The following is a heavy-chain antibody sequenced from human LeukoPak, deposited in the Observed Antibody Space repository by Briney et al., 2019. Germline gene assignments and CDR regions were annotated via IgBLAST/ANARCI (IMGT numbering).Heavy chain of an antibody. Sequence: GESLRLSCAASGLTFRKYAMSWVRQAPGKGLEWVSTVGDNGDPYYADSVRGRFTISREKSKSTVSLQLNSLRAEDTAVYYCAKAVCSGAGCDRFDYWGQGTLVTVPS. J-gene: IGHJ4*02. D-gene: IGHD2-15*01. CDR1: GLTFRKYA. CDR2: VGDNGDP. V-gene: IGHV3-23*01. CDR3: AKAVCSGAGCDRFDY.